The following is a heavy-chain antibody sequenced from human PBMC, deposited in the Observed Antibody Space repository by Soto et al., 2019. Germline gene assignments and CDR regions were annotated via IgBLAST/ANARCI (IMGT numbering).Heavy chain of an antibody. D-gene: IGHD2-15*01. CDR3: TRGGAARPDY. Sequence: DVVLVNSGGGFVRPGESLRLSCGASGFRFTSFGMNWVRQGPGKGLEWLSYISGLSATTYYADSVRGRFTVSRDNDMNLLFLQLNNLIDDDTAVYYCTRGGAARPDYWGQGSRVVVSS. V-gene: IGHV3-48*02. CDR2: ISGLSATT. J-gene: IGHJ4*02. CDR1: GFRFTSFG.